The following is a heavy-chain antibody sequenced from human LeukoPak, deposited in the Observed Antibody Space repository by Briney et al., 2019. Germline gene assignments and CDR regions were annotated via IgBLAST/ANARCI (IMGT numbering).Heavy chain of an antibody. V-gene: IGHV4-38-2*02. CDR3: AREKNLASISMAAFDI. CDR2: IYHNGNT. CDR1: GYSISSGYY. J-gene: IGHJ3*02. Sequence: SETLSLTCTVSGYSISSGYYWGWIRQPPGKGLEWIGSIYHNGNTFYNPSLESRVTISVDTSKNQFSLKLSSVTAADTAVYYCAREKNLASISMAAFDIWGQGTMVTVSS. D-gene: IGHD2/OR15-2a*01.